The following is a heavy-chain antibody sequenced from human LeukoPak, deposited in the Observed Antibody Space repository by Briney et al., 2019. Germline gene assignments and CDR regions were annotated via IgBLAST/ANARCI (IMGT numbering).Heavy chain of an antibody. J-gene: IGHJ4*02. D-gene: IGHD4-17*01. CDR3: AKDHATVTTDYFDY. CDR1: GFSFSGHW. V-gene: IGHV3-23*01. Sequence: PGGSLRLSCTASGFSFSGHWMHWARQLPGKGLEWVSAISGSGGSTYYADSVKGRFTISRDNSKNTLYLQMNSLRAEDTAVYYCAKDHATVTTDYFDYWGQGTLVTVSS. CDR2: ISGSGGST.